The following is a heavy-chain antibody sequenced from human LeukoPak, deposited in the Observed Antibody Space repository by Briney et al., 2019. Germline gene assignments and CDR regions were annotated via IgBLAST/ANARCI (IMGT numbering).Heavy chain of an antibody. Sequence: SETLSLTCSVYGGSFSGYYWSWIRQPPGKGLEWIGEIIHSGSTHYNPSLKSRVTISVDTSKNQFSLKLSSVTAADTAVYYCARVPGYCSSTSCYNLDYWGQGTLVTVSS. J-gene: IGHJ4*02. D-gene: IGHD2-2*02. V-gene: IGHV4-34*12. CDR3: ARVPGYCSSTSCYNLDY. CDR1: GGSFSGYY. CDR2: IIHSGST.